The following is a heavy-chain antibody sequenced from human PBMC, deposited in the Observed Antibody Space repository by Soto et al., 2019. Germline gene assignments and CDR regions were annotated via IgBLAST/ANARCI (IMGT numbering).Heavy chain of an antibody. V-gene: IGHV3-30-3*01. CDR3: AREDDSSGYSAYYFDY. J-gene: IGHJ4*02. Sequence: PGGSLRLSCAASGFTFSSYAMHWVRQAPGKGLEWVAVISYDESSKYYADSVKGRFTISRDNSKNTLYLQMNSLRAEDTAVYYCAREDDSSGYSAYYFDYWGQGTLVTVSS. D-gene: IGHD3-22*01. CDR1: GFTFSSYA. CDR2: ISYDESSK.